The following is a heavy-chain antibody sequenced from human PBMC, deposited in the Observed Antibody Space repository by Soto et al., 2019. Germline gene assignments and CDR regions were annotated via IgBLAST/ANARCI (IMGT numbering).Heavy chain of an antibody. D-gene: IGHD4-17*01. CDR3: AAATMTTVTTDYYYYMDV. CDR1: GFTFTSSA. Sequence: SVKVSCKASGFTFTSSAMQWVRQARGQRLEWIGWIVVGSGNTNYAQKFQERVTITRDMSTSTAYMELSSLRSEDTAVYYCAAATMTTVTTDYYYYMDVWGKGTTVTVSS. V-gene: IGHV1-58*02. CDR2: IVVGSGNT. J-gene: IGHJ6*03.